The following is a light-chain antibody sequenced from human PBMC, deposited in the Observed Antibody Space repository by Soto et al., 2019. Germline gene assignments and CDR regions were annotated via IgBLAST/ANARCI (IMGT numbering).Light chain of an antibody. J-gene: IGLJ2*01. CDR1: NSNIGAGYD. CDR3: QSYDSSLSTVV. CDR2: GNS. V-gene: IGLV1-40*01. Sequence: QSVLTQPPSVSGAPGQRVTISCTGSNSNIGAGYDVHWYQLLPGTAPKLLIFGNSNRPSGVPDRFSGSKSGTSASLAITGLQAEDEADYYCQSYDSSLSTVVFGGGNKLTVL.